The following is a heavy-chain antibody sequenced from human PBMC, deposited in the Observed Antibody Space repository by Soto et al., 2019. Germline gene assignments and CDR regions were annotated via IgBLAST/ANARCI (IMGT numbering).Heavy chain of an antibody. CDR1: GFTFSSYA. V-gene: IGHV3-23*01. Sequence: EVQLLESGGGLVQPGESLRLSCAASGFTFSSYAMIWVRQAPGKGLELVSVISGSDDSTYYADSVKCRFTIYRDNSKNTLYLQMNSLRADDTAGYYCAKRSSSSTFDYWGQGTLVTVSS. D-gene: IGHD6-6*01. CDR3: AKRSSSSTFDY. J-gene: IGHJ4*02. CDR2: ISGSDDST.